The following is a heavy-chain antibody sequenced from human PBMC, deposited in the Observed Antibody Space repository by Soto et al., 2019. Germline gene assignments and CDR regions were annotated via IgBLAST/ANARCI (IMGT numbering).Heavy chain of an antibody. V-gene: IGHV3-23*01. CDR1: GFTFSSYA. J-gene: IGHJ4*02. CDR2: ISGSGGST. D-gene: IGHD6-19*01. CDR3: AKGDPPSGWYVDY. Sequence: QTGGSLSLSCAASGFTFSSYAMSWVRQAPGKGLEWVSAISGSGGSTYYADSVKGRFTISRDNSKNTLYLQMDSLRAEDTAVYYCAKGDPPSGWYVDYWGQGTLVTVSS.